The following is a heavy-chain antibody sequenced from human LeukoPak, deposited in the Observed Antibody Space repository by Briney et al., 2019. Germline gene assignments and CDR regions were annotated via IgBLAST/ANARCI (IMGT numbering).Heavy chain of an antibody. V-gene: IGHV3-30*18. CDR2: ISADGNKQ. CDR1: GFSFSTYG. CDR3: AKEIAVADQFDF. D-gene: IGHD6-19*01. J-gene: IGHJ4*02. Sequence: PGGSLRRSCAASGFSFSTYGMHWVRQAPGKGLEWVAVISADGNKQYYADSVKGRFAISRDNSKSTLYLQMNSLRPEDTAVFYCAKEIAVADQFDFWGQGTLVTVSS.